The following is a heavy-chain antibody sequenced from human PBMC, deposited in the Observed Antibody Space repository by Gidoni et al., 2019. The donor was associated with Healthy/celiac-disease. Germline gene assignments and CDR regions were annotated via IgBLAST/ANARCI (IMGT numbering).Heavy chain of an antibody. J-gene: IGHJ4*02. CDR1: GGTFSSYT. CDR3: ARLSSRDGYNFDY. V-gene: IGHV1-69*02. D-gene: IGHD5-12*01. CDR2: IIPILGLA. Sequence: QVQLVQSGAEVKKPGSSVKVSCKASGGTFSSYTISWVRQAPGQGLEWMGRIIPILGLANYAQKFQGRVTITADKSTSTAYMELSSLRSEDTAVYYCARLSSRDGYNFDYWGQGTLVTVSS.